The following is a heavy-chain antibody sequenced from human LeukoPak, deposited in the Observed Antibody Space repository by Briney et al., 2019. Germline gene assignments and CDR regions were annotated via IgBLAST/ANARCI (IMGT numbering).Heavy chain of an antibody. J-gene: IGHJ4*02. CDR3: AGNIAARLDY. CDR1: GGSFSGYY. V-gene: IGHV4-34*01. D-gene: IGHD6-6*01. Sequence: PSETLSLTCAVYGGSFSGYYWSWIRPPPGQGLEWIGEIDHSGSTNYNPSLKSRVTISVDTSKNQFSLKLSSVTAADTAVYYCAGNIAARLDYWGQGTLVTVSS. CDR2: IDHSGST.